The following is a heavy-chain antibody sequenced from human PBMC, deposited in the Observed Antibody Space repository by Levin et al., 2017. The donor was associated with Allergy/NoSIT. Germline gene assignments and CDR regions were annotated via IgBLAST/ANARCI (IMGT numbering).Heavy chain of an antibody. V-gene: IGHV2-26*01. D-gene: IGHD4-17*01. CDR1: GFSLSNARMG. CDR3: ARIPTWGSGGDYVFAFDI. Sequence: SGPTLVKPTETLTLTCTVSGFSLSNARMGVSWIRQPPGKALEWLAHIFSNDEKSYSTSLKSRLTISKDTSKSQVVLTMTNMDPVDTATYYCARIPTWGSGGDYVFAFDIWGQGTMVTVSS. J-gene: IGHJ3*02. CDR2: IFSNDEK.